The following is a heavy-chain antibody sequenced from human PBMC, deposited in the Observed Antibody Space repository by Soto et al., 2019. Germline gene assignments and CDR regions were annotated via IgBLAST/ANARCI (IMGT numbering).Heavy chain of an antibody. CDR3: ARHATRSYDY. V-gene: IGHV4-59*08. CDR2: IYYNGNT. J-gene: IGHJ4*02. CDR1: RCSSSTYY. Sequence: SETLSLTCTVSRCSSSTYYWSWIRQPPGKGLECIGYIYYNGNTNYNPSLKSRVTISVDTSKNQFTLNLNSVTAADTAVYYCARHATRSYDYWGQGTLVTVSS.